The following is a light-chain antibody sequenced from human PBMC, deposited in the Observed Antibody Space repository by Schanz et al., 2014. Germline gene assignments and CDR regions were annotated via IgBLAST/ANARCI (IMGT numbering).Light chain of an antibody. V-gene: IGKV3-15*01. Sequence: EIVLTQSPGTLSLSPGERATLSCRTSQSVGSYLAWYQQKYGQAPRLLIYGASTRATGIPARFSGSGSGTEFTLTISSLQSEDFAVYYCQQYNKWPSWITFGGGTKVEIK. CDR1: QSVGSY. CDR3: QQYNKWPSWIT. J-gene: IGKJ4*01. CDR2: GAS.